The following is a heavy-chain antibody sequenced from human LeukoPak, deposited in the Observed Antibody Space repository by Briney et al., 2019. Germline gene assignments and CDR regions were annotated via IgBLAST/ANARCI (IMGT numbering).Heavy chain of an antibody. CDR2: NIPVLNIT. CDR1: GGTFSSSA. J-gene: IGHJ6*02. Sequence: SVKVSCKTSGGTFSSSAITWVRQAPGQGLEWMGRNIPVLNITTYAQKFQGSVTITADTSTSTVYMELSSLRSEETAVYYCARDQGLTAPPPYGLDVWGQGTTVIVSS. CDR3: ARDQGLTAPPPYGLDV. D-gene: IGHD5-18*01. V-gene: IGHV1-69*04.